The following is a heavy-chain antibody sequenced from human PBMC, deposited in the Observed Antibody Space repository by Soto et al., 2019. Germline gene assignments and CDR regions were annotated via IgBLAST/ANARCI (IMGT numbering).Heavy chain of an antibody. V-gene: IGHV4-59*08. CDR1: GGSISSYY. J-gene: IGHJ4*02. CDR2: IYYSGST. D-gene: IGHD2-15*01. Sequence: SETLSLTCSFSGGSISSYYWSWIRQPPGKGLEWIGYIYYSGSTNYNPSLKSRVTISVDTSKNQFSLKLSSVTAADTAVYYCARWVRYCSGGSCYQAFDYWGQGTLVTVS. CDR3: ARWVRYCSGGSCYQAFDY.